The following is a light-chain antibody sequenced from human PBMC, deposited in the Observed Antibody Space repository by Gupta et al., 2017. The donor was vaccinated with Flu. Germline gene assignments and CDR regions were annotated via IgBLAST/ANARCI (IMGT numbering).Light chain of an antibody. V-gene: IGLV2-14*01. CDR3: SSYASTYPYV. Sequence: SALPPPASLSGSPDPSTTISCTGTSSDFGGYDFVSWYQQPPGKAPKLMIYEVSDRPSGVSNRFSGSKSGNTASLTISGLQAEDEADYYCSSYASTYPYVFGTGTKVTVL. CDR2: EVS. CDR1: SSDFGGYDF. J-gene: IGLJ1*01.